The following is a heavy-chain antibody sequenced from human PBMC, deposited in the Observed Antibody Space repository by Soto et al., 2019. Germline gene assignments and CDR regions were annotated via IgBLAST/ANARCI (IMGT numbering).Heavy chain of an antibody. CDR1: GFTFSSYA. J-gene: IGHJ6*02. CDR3: AKVLRIVVVNYGMDV. Sequence: RLSCAASGFTFSSYAMSWVRQAPGKGLEWVSAISGSGGSTYYADSVKGRFTISRDNSKNTLYLQMNSLRAEDTAVYYCAKVLRIVVVNYGMDVWGQGTTVTVSS. V-gene: IGHV3-23*01. CDR2: ISGSGGST. D-gene: IGHD2-2*01.